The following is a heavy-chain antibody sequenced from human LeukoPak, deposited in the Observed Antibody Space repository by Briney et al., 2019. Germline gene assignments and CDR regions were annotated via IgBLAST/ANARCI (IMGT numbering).Heavy chain of an antibody. CDR3: ARYAAARRYSSRWFTRYFDL. D-gene: IGHD6-13*01. CDR2: INPNSGGT. CDR1: GYTFTDYY. J-gene: IGHJ2*01. Sequence: ASVKVSCKASGYTFTDYYMHWVRQAPGQGLEWLGWINPNSGGTSYAQEFQGRVTMTRDTSISTAYMEVSRLRSDDTAVYYCARYAAARRYSSRWFTRYFDLWGRGTLVTVSS. V-gene: IGHV1-2*02.